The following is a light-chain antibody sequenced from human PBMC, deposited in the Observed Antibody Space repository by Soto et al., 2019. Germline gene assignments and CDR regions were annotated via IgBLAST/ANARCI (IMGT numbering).Light chain of an antibody. CDR3: QQSYNNPRT. CDR1: QSISHF. J-gene: IGKJ2*01. V-gene: IGKV1-39*01. CDR2: AAS. Sequence: DIQMTQSPSSLSASVGDSVTITCRASQSISHFLNWYQQKPGKAPKLLIYAASTLESGVPSRFSGSASRTDFTLTISSLLPEDFATYYCQQSYNNPRTFGQGTILEIK.